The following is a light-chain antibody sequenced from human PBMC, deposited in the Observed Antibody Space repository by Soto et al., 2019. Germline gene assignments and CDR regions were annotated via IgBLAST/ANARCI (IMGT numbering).Light chain of an antibody. V-gene: IGLV2-14*01. CDR1: SSDVGGYNY. Sequence: QSVVTQSASVSGSPGQSITISCTGTSSDVGGYNYVSWYQQHPGKAPKLMIYEVSNRPSGVSNRFSGSKSGNTASLTISGLQAEDEADYYCSSYTSSSTLVFGTGTKVTVL. CDR2: EVS. CDR3: SSYTSSSTLV. J-gene: IGLJ1*01.